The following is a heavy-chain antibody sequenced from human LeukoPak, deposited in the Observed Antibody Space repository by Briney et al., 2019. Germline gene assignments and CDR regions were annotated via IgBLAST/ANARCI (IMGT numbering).Heavy chain of an antibody. D-gene: IGHD6-19*01. J-gene: IGHJ1*01. V-gene: IGHV1-2*02. CDR2: VNPNSGGT. Sequence: GASVKVSCKASGYTFTGYYMHWVRQAPGQGLEWMGWVNPNSGGTNYAQKFQGRVTMTRDTSISTAYMELSRLRSDDTAVYYCARAQYGSGWNRFQHWGQGTLVTVSS. CDR1: GYTFTGYY. CDR3: ARAQYGSGWNRFQH.